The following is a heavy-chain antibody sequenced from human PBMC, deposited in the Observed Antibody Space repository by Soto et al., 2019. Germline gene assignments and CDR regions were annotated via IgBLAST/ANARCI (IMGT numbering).Heavy chain of an antibody. V-gene: IGHV3-11*06. J-gene: IGHJ5*02. D-gene: IGHD5-18*01. Sequence: GGSLRLSCAASGFTFSDYYMSWIRQAAGKGLEWVSYISSSSSYTNYADSVKGRFTISRDNAKNSLYLQMNSLRSEDTAVYYCARVGRGYSYGYWFDPWGQGTLVTVSS. CDR3: ARVGRGYSYGYWFDP. CDR2: ISSSSSYT. CDR1: GFTFSDYY.